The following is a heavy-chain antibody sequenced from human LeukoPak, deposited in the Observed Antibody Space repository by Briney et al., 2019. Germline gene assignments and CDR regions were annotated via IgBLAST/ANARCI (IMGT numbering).Heavy chain of an antibody. J-gene: IGHJ3*02. CDR3: ASSPGGYSSSWYLGGAFDI. V-gene: IGHV3-30-3*01. D-gene: IGHD6-13*01. CDR1: GLTFSSYA. Sequence: GGSLRLYCAAPGLTFSSYAMHLVRQAPGTGLAWVAVISYDGSNKYYADSVKGRFTISRDNSKNTLYLQMNSLRAEDTAVYYCASSPGGYSSSWYLGGAFDIWGQGTMVTVSS. CDR2: ISYDGSNK.